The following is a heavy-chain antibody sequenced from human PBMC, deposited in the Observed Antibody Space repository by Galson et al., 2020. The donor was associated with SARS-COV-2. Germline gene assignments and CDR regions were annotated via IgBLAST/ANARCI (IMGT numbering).Heavy chain of an antibody. Sequence: ESLTLSCKVSGYRFTRYWTGWVRPLPEKGLGWMGIIYPGDTQTRHSPSFQGHATIPADKSTSTAYQQWSSLKASDTAMYYCARHHSSSSGWDLYCFDYWGQGTMVTVSS. D-gene: IGHD6-6*01. CDR1: GYRFTRYW. CDR3: ARHHSSSSGWDLYCFDY. V-gene: IGHV5-51*01. CDR2: IYPGDTQT. J-gene: IGHJ4*02.